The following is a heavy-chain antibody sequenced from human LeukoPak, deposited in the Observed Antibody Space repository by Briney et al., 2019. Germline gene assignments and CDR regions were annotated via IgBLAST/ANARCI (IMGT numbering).Heavy chain of an antibody. J-gene: IGHJ4*02. CDR2: INTDGSST. CDR1: GFTFSSYW. Sequence: GGSLRLSCAASGFTFSSYWMHWVRQAPGKGLVWVSRINTDGSSTSYADSVKGRFTISRDNSKNTLYLQMNSLRVEDSAVYYCAKNTKPTLVTPDFWGQGTLVTVSS. D-gene: IGHD4-23*01. CDR3: AKNTKPTLVTPDF. V-gene: IGHV3-74*01.